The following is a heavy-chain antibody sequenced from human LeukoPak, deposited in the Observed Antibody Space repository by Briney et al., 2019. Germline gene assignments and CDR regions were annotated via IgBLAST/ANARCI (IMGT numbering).Heavy chain of an antibody. CDR1: GGSFSGYY. Sequence: SETLSLTCAVYGGSFSGYYWGWIRQPPGKGLEWIGEINHSGSTNYNPSLESRVTISVNTSKNQFSLKLSSVTAADTAVYYCARKSQLWLKGWFDPWGQGTLVTVSS. D-gene: IGHD5-18*01. CDR2: INHSGST. J-gene: IGHJ5*02. CDR3: ARKSQLWLKGWFDP. V-gene: IGHV4-34*01.